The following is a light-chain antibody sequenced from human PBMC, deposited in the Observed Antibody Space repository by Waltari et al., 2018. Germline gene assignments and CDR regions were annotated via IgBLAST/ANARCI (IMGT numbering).Light chain of an antibody. CDR3: QTVGHGTWV. CDR2: VTSDGSH. CDR1: SGHISNI. V-gene: IGLV4-69*01. Sequence: QLVLTQSPSASASPGASVKLTCTLSSGHISNIIARLQQQPAKGPRFSMKVTSDGSHQKGDAIPDRFSGSSSGAERYLTISGGQSEDEADYYCQTVGHGTWVFGGGTTLTVL. J-gene: IGLJ3*02.